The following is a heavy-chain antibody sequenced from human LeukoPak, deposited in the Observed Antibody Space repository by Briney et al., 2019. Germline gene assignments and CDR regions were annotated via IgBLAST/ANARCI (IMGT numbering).Heavy chain of an antibody. D-gene: IGHD6-19*01. V-gene: IGHV4-31*03. J-gene: IGHJ6*02. CDR3: ARGLAGYYYYYGMDV. CDR2: IYYSGST. CDR1: GGSISSGGYY. Sequence: SETLSLTCTVSGGSISSGGYYWSWIRQHPGKGLEWIGYIYYSGSTYYNPSLKSRVTISVDTSKNQFSLKLSSVTAADTAVYYCARGLAGYYYYYGMDVWGQGTTVTVSS.